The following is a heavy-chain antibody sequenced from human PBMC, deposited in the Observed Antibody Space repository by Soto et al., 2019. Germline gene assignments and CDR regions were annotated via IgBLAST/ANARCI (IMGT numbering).Heavy chain of an antibody. Sequence: QVHLVQSGAEVKKPGASVKVSCKGSGYGFTTYGITWVRQAPGQGLEWMAWISAHNGNTNYEQKLQGRATVTRDTSTRTPYMELRSLRSDDTAVYYCARGRYGDYWGQGALVTVSS. D-gene: IGHD1-1*01. CDR3: ARGRYGDY. CDR2: ISAHNGNT. V-gene: IGHV1-18*01. CDR1: GYGFTTYG. J-gene: IGHJ4*02.